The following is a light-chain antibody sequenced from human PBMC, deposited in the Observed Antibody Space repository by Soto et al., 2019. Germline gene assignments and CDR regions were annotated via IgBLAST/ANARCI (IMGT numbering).Light chain of an antibody. CDR3: SSYTSSRV. V-gene: IGLV2-14*01. J-gene: IGLJ3*02. CDR1: SSDVGGYNY. Sequence: QSALTQPASVSGSPGQSITISCTGTSSDVGGYNYVSWYQQHPGKAHKLMIYEVSNRPSGVSNRFSGSKSGNTASLTISGLQAEDEADYYCSSYTSSRVFGGGTKLTVL. CDR2: EVS.